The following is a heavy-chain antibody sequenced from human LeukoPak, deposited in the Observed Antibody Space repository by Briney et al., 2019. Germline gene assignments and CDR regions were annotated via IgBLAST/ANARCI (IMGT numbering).Heavy chain of an antibody. CDR1: GFTFSSYA. Sequence: GGSLRLSYAASGFTFSSYAMHWVRQAPGKGLEWVAVISYDGSNKYYADSVKGRFTISRDNSKNTLYLQMNSLRAEDTAVYYCARDSATPLVVYLDYWGQGTLVTVSS. J-gene: IGHJ4*02. CDR3: ARDSATPLVVYLDY. V-gene: IGHV3-30-3*01. CDR2: ISYDGSNK. D-gene: IGHD2-15*01.